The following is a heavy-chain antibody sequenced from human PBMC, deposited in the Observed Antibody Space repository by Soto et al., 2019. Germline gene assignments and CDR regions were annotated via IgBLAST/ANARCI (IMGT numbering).Heavy chain of an antibody. Sequence: ASVKVSCRSSGYAFTGYYIHWVRQAPGQGLEWMGWINPNSGDTNYAQKFQGRVTMTRDTSFSTAYMELSSLRSDDTAVYYCATRYSYVHFWGQGTLVTVSS. CDR1: GYAFTGYY. J-gene: IGHJ4*02. CDR3: ATRYSYVHF. CDR2: INPNSGDT. V-gene: IGHV1-2*02. D-gene: IGHD5-18*01.